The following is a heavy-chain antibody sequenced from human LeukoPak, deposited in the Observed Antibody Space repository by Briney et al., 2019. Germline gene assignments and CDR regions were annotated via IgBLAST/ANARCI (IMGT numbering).Heavy chain of an antibody. J-gene: IGHJ5*02. V-gene: IGHV1-18*01. CDR1: GYTFTSYG. CDR3: ASMVRGVPTSWFDP. Sequence: ASVKVSCKASGYTFTSYGICWVRQAPGQGLEWMGWISAYNGNTNYAQKLQGRVTMPTDTSTSTAYMEMRSLRSDDTAVYYCASMVRGVPTSWFDPWGQGTLVTVSS. D-gene: IGHD3-10*01. CDR2: ISAYNGNT.